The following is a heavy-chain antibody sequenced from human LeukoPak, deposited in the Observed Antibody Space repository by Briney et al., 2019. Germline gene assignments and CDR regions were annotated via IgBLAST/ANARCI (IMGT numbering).Heavy chain of an antibody. CDR2: FDPEDGET. CDR1: GYTLTELS. J-gene: IGHJ5*02. Sequence: ASVKVSCKVSGYTLTELSIHWVRPAPGKGLEWMGGFDPEDGETIYAQKFQGRVTMTEDTSTDTAYMELSSVRSEDTAVYYCATTNYRYNWNVENWFDPWGQGTLVTVSS. CDR3: ATTNYRYNWNVENWFDP. D-gene: IGHD1-1*01. V-gene: IGHV1-24*01.